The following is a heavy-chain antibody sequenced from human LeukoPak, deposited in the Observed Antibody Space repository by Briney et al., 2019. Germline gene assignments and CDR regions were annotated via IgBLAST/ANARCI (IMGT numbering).Heavy chain of an antibody. J-gene: IGHJ4*02. Sequence: SETLSLTCAVYGGSFSGYYWSWIRQPPGKGLEWIGEINHSGSTNYNPSLKSRVTISVDTSKNQFSLKLTSVTAADTAMYYCVTALVVASTVFDLWGQGTLVTVSS. CDR2: INHSGST. D-gene: IGHD2-15*01. CDR3: VTALVVASTVFDL. V-gene: IGHV4-34*01. CDR1: GGSFSGYY.